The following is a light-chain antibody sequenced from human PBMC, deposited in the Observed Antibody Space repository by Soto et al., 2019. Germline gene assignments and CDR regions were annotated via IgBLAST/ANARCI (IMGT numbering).Light chain of an antibody. Sequence: QSVLTQSPSASASLGASVKLTCTLSSGHSSYAIAWHQQQPEKGPRYLMILNSDGSHTKGDGIPDSFSGSSSGAERYLTISSLQSEDEADYYCQTWGTGIRVFGGGTKLTVL. V-gene: IGLV4-69*01. J-gene: IGLJ2*01. CDR3: QTWGTGIRV. CDR2: LNSDGSH. CDR1: SGHSSYA.